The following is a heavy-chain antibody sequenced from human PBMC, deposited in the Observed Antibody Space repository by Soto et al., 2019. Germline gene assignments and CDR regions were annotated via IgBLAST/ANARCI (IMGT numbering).Heavy chain of an antibody. CDR2: ISYDGSNK. V-gene: IGHV3-30*18. Sequence: SLRLSCAASGFTFSSYGMHWVRQAPGKGLEWVAVISYDGSNKYYADSVKGRFTISRDNSKNTLYLQMNSLRAEDTAVYYCAKLEITTPGRCSGGSCSVDSLDYWGQGTLVTVSS. CDR1: GFTFSSYG. J-gene: IGHJ4*02. D-gene: IGHD2-15*01. CDR3: AKLEITTPGRCSGGSCSVDSLDY.